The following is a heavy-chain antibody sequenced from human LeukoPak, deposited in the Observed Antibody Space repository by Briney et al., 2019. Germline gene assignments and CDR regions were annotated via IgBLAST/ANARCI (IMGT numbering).Heavy chain of an antibody. CDR2: ISYDGSNK. V-gene: IGHV3-30*18. Sequence: GGSLRLSCAASGFTFSSYGMHWVRQAPGKGLEWVAVISYDGSNKYYADSVKGRFTISRDNSKNTLYLQMNSLGAEDTAVYYCAKDSRSWDYYDSSGLDYWGQGTLVTVSS. D-gene: IGHD3-22*01. CDR3: AKDSRSWDYYDSSGLDY. CDR1: GFTFSSYG. J-gene: IGHJ4*02.